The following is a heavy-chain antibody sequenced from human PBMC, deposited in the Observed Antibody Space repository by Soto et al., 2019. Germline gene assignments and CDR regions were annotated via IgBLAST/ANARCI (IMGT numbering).Heavy chain of an antibody. Sequence: QVQLQESGPGLVKPSETLSLTCTVSDGSVSSYGYYWTWVRQAPGKGLEWIGYIAYNGGTSYNPSLRSRVTISVDTSTSQFSPDLSFATAADTALYYCTRGGHFYEYMIWGQGTRVTVSS. CDR2: IAYNGGT. CDR3: TRGGHFYEYMI. V-gene: IGHV4-61*08. CDR1: DGSVSSYGYY. D-gene: IGHD3-3*02. J-gene: IGHJ4*02.